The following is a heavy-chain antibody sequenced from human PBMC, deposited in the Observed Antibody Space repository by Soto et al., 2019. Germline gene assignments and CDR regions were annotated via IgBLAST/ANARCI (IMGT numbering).Heavy chain of an antibody. CDR2: ISYDGSDQ. J-gene: IGHJ4*02. D-gene: IGHD3-22*01. V-gene: IGHV3-30*18. CDR3: AKSSSDSSGYRVDY. Sequence: QVQLVESGGGVVQPGGSLRLSCAASGFTFSSYGMHWVRLAPGKGLEWVAVISYDGSDQYYAESVKGRFTVSRDKSKNMLYLQMNSLRPEDTAVYYCAKSSSDSSGYRVDYWGQGTLVTVSS. CDR1: GFTFSSYG.